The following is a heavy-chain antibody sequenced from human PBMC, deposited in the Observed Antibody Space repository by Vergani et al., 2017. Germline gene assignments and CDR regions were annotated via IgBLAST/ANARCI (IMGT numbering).Heavy chain of an antibody. J-gene: IGHJ4*02. V-gene: IGHV3-21*01. CDR3: ARDLDDILTADAYYFDY. D-gene: IGHD3-9*01. CDR2: ISSSSSYI. CDR1: GFTFSSYS. Sequence: EVQLVESGGGLVKPGGSLRLSCAASGFTFSSYSMNWVRQAPGKGLELVSSISSSSSYIYYADSVKGRFTISRDNAKNSLYLQMNSLRAEDTAVYYCARDLDDILTADAYYFDYWGQGTLVTVSS.